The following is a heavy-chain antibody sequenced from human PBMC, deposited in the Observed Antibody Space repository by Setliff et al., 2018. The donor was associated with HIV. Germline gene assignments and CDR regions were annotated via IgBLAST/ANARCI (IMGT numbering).Heavy chain of an antibody. Sequence: SETLSLTCTVSGGSISSYYWSWIRQPAGKRLEFIGRISAAGTINYNPSLRSRVTLSVDTSENQFSLTVNSVTAADTAMYFCARDEGRATGSWWDQSASWYLDYWCHGILVTVSS. D-gene: IGHD6-13*01. CDR1: GGSISSYY. J-gene: IGHJ4*01. V-gene: IGHV4-4*07. CDR3: ARDEGRATGSWWDQSASWYLDY. CDR2: ISAAGTI.